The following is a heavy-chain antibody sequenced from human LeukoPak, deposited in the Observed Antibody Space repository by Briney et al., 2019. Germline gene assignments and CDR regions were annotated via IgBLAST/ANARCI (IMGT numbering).Heavy chain of an antibody. CDR1: GGSISSGGYY. D-gene: IGHD3-22*01. J-gene: IGHJ5*02. Sequence: SETMSLTCSVSGGSISSGGYYWSWIRQPPGKALEWSGYICYSGSTYYNPSLKSRVTISGDTSKNQISLKLTSVTAADTAVYYCARGYYDTSGYTYNWFDPWGQGTLVTVSS. V-gene: IGHV4-30-4*01. CDR3: ARGYYDTSGYTYNWFDP. CDR2: ICYSGST.